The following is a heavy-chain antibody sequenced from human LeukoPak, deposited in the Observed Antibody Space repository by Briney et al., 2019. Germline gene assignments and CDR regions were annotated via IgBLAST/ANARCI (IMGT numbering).Heavy chain of an antibody. CDR2: ISSSGSTI. CDR3: AREAWIQLWLLFDY. J-gene: IGHJ4*02. D-gene: IGHD5-18*01. Sequence: GGSLRLSCAASGFTFSSYEMNWVRQAPGKGLEWVSYISSSGSTIYYADSVKGRFTISRDNAKNSLYLQMNSLRAEDTAVYYCAREAWIQLWLLFDYWGQGTLVTVSS. V-gene: IGHV3-48*03. CDR1: GFTFSSYE.